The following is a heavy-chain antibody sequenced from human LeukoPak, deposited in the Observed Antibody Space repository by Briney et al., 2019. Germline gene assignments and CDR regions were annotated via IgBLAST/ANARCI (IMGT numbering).Heavy chain of an antibody. CDR2: IKQDGSEK. CDR1: GFTFISYW. J-gene: IGHJ3*01. CDR3: ARDTPAERGYSYGPEV. D-gene: IGHD5-18*01. V-gene: IGHV3-7*04. Sequence: GGSLRLSCAASGFTFISYWMSWVRQAPGKGLEWVANIKQDGSEKYYVHSTKGRFTISRDNAKNSLYLQMNSLRAEDTAVFYCARDTPAERGYSYGPEVWGQGTMVTVPS.